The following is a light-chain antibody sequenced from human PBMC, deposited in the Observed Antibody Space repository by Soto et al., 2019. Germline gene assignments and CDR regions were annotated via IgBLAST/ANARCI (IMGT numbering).Light chain of an antibody. CDR2: GAS. J-gene: IGKJ4*01. V-gene: IGKV3-20*01. Sequence: EIVLTQSPGTLSLSPGERATLSCRASQSVSSSYLAWYQQKPGQAPRLLIYGASSRATGLPDRFSGSGSGTDFTLTISRLEPEDFAVYYCQQYVSSTLTFGGGTKVESK. CDR1: QSVSSSY. CDR3: QQYVSSTLT.